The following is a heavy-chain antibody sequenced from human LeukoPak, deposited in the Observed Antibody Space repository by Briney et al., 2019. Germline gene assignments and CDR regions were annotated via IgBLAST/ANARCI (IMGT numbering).Heavy chain of an antibody. CDR1: GGSISSGGYY. CDR3: ARSIAPRNYYDF. V-gene: IGHV4-30-2*01. J-gene: IGHJ4*02. CDR2: IYHSGST. D-gene: IGHD6-6*01. Sequence: SETLSLTCTVSGGSISSGGYYWSWIRQPPGKGLEWIGYIYHSGSTYYNPSLKSRVTISVDRSKNQFSLKLSSVTAADTAVYYCARSIAPRNYYDFWGQGTLVTVSS.